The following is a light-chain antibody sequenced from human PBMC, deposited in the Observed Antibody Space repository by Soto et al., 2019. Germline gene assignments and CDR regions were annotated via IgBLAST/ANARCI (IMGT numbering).Light chain of an antibody. CDR3: SSYTNINTRACV. J-gene: IGLJ1*01. CDR2: EVS. V-gene: IGLV2-14*01. Sequence: QSALTQPASVSGSPGQSITISCTGTSSDVGGYNYVSWYQQHPGKAPKFLIYEVSNRPSGVSNRFSGSKSGNTASLTISGLQAEDEAEYYCSSYTNINTRACVFGTGTKVTV. CDR1: SSDVGGYNY.